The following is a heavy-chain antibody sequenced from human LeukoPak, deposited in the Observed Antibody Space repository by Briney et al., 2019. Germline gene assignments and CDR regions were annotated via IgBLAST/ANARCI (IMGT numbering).Heavy chain of an antibody. CDR1: GFTVSSNY. Sequence: AGGSLRLSCAASGFTVSSNYMSWVRQAPGKGLEWVSVIYSGGSTYYADSVKGRFTISRHNSKNTLYLQMNSLRAEDTAVYYCARVLIRAGILDYYYYGMDVWGQGTTVTVSS. V-gene: IGHV3-53*04. CDR2: IYSGGST. D-gene: IGHD6-19*01. J-gene: IGHJ6*02. CDR3: ARVLIRAGILDYYYYGMDV.